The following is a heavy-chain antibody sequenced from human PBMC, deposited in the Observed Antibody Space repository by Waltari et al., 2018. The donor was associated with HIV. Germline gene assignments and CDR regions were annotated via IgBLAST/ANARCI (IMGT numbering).Heavy chain of an antibody. V-gene: IGHV1-8*01. D-gene: IGHD3-10*01. CDR1: GYALTTYD. J-gene: IGHJ4*02. CDR3: ARGGEWGYGG. CDR2: KNPNSGNT. Sequence: QVQLVQSGAEVKKPGASVKVSCKAFGYALTTYDNNWVRQATGQGLEWMGWKNPNSGNTRYAQKFQDRVIMTRNTSISTAYMELSSLKSEDTAVYFCARGGEWGYGGWGQGTLVTVSS.